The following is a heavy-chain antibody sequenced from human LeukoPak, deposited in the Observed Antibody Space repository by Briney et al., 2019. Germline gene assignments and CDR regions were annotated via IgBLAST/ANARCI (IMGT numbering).Heavy chain of an antibody. J-gene: IGHJ4*02. Sequence: GGSLRLSCAASGFTFSDYNMRWIRQAPGKGLEWVANIKQDGSEKYYVDSVKGRFTISRDNAKNSLYLQMNSLRAEDTAVYYCARGDCSGGSCSRTLFDYWGQGTLVTVSS. CDR3: ARGDCSGGSCSRTLFDY. CDR2: IKQDGSEK. V-gene: IGHV3-7*01. D-gene: IGHD2-15*01. CDR1: GFTFSDYN.